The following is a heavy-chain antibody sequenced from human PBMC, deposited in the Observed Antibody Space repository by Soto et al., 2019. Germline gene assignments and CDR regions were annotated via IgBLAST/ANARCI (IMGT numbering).Heavy chain of an antibody. CDR3: ARVGGEVSPRFDY. CDR1: GYTFTSYG. V-gene: IGHV1-18*01. D-gene: IGHD3-16*01. J-gene: IGHJ4*02. CDR2: ISAYNGNT. Sequence: QVQLVQSGAEVKKPGASVKVSCKASGYTFTSYGISWVRQAPGQGLEWMGWISAYNGNTNYAQKLQGRVTMTTASSMSEGYTGLRSLRSDATAVYCCARVGGEVSPRFDYWGQGTLVTVSS.